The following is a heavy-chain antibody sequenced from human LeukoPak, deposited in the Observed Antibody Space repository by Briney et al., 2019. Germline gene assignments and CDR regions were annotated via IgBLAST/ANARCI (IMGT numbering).Heavy chain of an antibody. CDR2: IIPIFGTA. V-gene: IGHV1-69*13. D-gene: IGHD6-19*01. CDR3: ARDGAVAGYFDY. CDR1: GGTFSSYA. J-gene: IGHJ4*02. Sequence: SVKVSCKASGGTFSSYAISWVRQAPGQGLEWMGGIIPIFGTANYAQKFQGRVTITADESTSTAYMELSSLRSGDTAVYYCARDGAVAGYFDYWGQGTLVTVSS.